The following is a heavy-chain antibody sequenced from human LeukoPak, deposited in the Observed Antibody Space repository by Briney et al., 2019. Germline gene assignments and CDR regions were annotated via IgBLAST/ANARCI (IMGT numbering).Heavy chain of an antibody. CDR1: RFTFSNYA. Sequence: GGSLRLSGAASRFTFSNYAMSWVRQAPGKGLEWVSTISGSGGSTYYADSVKGRFTISRDNSKNTLHLQMNSLRAEDTAVYYCAKSASYDSSGFYREYYFDYWGQGTLVTVSS. J-gene: IGHJ4*02. CDR2: ISGSGGST. D-gene: IGHD3-22*01. V-gene: IGHV3-23*01. CDR3: AKSASYDSSGFYREYYFDY.